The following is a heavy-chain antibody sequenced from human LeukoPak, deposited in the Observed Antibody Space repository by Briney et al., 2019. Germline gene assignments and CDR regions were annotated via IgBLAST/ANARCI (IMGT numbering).Heavy chain of an antibody. CDR3: AKDSPHYYDSSGAAFDI. Sequence: GGSLRLSCAASGFTFSSYAMSWVRQAPGKGLEWVSAISGSGGSTYYADSVKGRFTISRDNSKNTLYLQMNSLRAEDTAVYYCAKDSPHYYDSSGAAFDIWGQGTMVTVSS. CDR1: GFTFSSYA. V-gene: IGHV3-23*01. CDR2: ISGSGGST. J-gene: IGHJ3*02. D-gene: IGHD3-22*01.